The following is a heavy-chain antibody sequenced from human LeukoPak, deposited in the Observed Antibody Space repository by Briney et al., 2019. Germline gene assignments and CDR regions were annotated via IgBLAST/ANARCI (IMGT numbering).Heavy chain of an antibody. CDR2: VNHSGST. CDR3: AIGGLELQNLEFDY. CDR1: GGSFSGSY. V-gene: IGHV4-34*01. Sequence: PSETLSLTRAVYGGSFSGSYWSWLRQPPGKGLEWIGEVNHSGSTNYNPSLKTPVTISVASSKNQFSLKPSSVTAADTAVYYCAIGGLELQNLEFDYWGQGTLVTVSS. J-gene: IGHJ4*02. D-gene: IGHD1-7*01.